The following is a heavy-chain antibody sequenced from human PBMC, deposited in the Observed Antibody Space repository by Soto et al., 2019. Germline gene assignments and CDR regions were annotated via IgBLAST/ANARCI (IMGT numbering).Heavy chain of an antibody. D-gene: IGHD3-22*01. CDR3: AEQYDSSGYYDY. V-gene: IGHV3-30-3*01. CDR1: GFTFSSYA. J-gene: IGHJ4*02. Sequence: QVQLVESGGGVVQPGRSPRLSCAASGFTFSSYAMHWVRQAPGKGLEWVAVISYDGSNKYYADSVKGRFTISRDNSKNTLYLQMNSLRAEDTAVYYCAEQYDSSGYYDYWGQGTLVTVSS. CDR2: ISYDGSNK.